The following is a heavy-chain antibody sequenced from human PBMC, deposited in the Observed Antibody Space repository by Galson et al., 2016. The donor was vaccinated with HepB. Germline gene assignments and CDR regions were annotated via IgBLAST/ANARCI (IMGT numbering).Heavy chain of an antibody. Sequence: TLSLTCAVSGGSISSGGYSWSWIRQPPGKGLEWIGYIYHSGRTYYNSSLKSRVTISVDRSKNQFSLKLTSVTAADTAVYFCARGRVNSDSRGHYRTDLYYFDHWGQGALVTVSS. J-gene: IGHJ4*02. CDR3: ARGRVNSDSRGHYRTDLYYFDH. CDR2: IYHSGRT. CDR1: GGSISSGGYS. D-gene: IGHD3-22*01. V-gene: IGHV4-30-2*01.